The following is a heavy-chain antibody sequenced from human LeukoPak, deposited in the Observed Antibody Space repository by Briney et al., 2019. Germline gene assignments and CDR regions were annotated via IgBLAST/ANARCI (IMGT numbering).Heavy chain of an antibody. Sequence: SETLSLTCTVSGDSIRSYYWSWIRQPAGKGLEWIGRIYTSGSTNYNPSLKSRVTMSVDTSKNQFSPKLSSVTAADTAVYYCARIFHPGSQLLYWFDPWGQGTLVTVSS. D-gene: IGHD2-2*01. J-gene: IGHJ5*02. CDR2: IYTSGST. V-gene: IGHV4-4*07. CDR1: GDSIRSYY. CDR3: ARIFHPGSQLLYWFDP.